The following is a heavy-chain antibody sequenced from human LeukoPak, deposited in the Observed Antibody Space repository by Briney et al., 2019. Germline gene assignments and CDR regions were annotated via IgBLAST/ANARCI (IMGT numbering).Heavy chain of an antibody. CDR1: GFTFSGYS. CDR3: ARLPAYCSSTSCYYDY. V-gene: IGHV3-48*04. D-gene: IGHD2-2*01. J-gene: IGHJ4*02. Sequence: GGSLRLSCAASGFTFSGYSMNWVRQAPGKGLEWVSYISSASGSIYYADSVKGRFTISRDNAKNSLFLQMNSLRAEDTAVYYCARLPAYCSSTSCYYDYWGQGTLVTVSS. CDR2: ISSASGSI.